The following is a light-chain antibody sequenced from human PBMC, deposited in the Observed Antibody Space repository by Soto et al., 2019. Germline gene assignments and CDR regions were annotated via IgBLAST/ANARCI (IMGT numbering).Light chain of an antibody. CDR3: QQYGSSWT. J-gene: IGKJ1*01. Sequence: EIVLTQSPGTLSLSPGERATLACRASPSVSSSLAWYQQKPGQAPRLLIYDASNRATGIPARFSGSGSGTDFTLTISSLEPDDFAVYYCQQYGSSWTFGQGTKVDIK. V-gene: IGKV3-11*01. CDR1: PSVSSS. CDR2: DAS.